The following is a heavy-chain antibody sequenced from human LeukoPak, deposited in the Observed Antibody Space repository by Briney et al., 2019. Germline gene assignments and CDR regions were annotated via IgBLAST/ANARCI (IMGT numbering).Heavy chain of an antibody. CDR1: GGSISSYY. D-gene: IGHD2-15*01. V-gene: IGHV4-59*01. J-gene: IGHJ3*02. Sequence: SETLSLTCTVSGGSISSYYWSWIRQPPGKGLEWIGYIYYSGSTNYNPSLKSRVTISVDTSKNQFSLKLSSVTAADTAVYYCAREDCSGGSCYSLLNAFDIWGQGTMVTVSS. CDR2: IYYSGST. CDR3: AREDCSGGSCYSLLNAFDI.